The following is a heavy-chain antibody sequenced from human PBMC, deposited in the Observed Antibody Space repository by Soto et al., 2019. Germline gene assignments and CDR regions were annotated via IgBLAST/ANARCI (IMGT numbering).Heavy chain of an antibody. J-gene: IGHJ5*02. CDR3: ARDTVAVFGVVTYNWFDP. Sequence: SETLSLTCTVSGGSISSSSYYWGWIRQPPGKGLEWIGSIYYSGSTYYNPSLKSRVTISVDTSKNQFSLKLSSVTAADTAVYYCARDTVAVFGVVTYNWFDPWGQGTLVTVYS. CDR1: GGSISSSSYY. CDR2: IYYSGST. D-gene: IGHD3-3*01. V-gene: IGHV4-39*02.